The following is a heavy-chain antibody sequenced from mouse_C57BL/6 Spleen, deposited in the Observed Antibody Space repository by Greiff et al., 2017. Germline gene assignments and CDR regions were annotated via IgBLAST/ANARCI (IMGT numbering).Heavy chain of an antibody. Sequence: QVQLKQSGAELARPGASVKLSCKASGYTFTSYGISWVKQGTGQGLEWIGEIYPRSGNTYYNEKFKGKATLTADKSSSTAYMELRSLTSEDSADYCCARSIYGSSYFDVWGQGTTLTVSS. CDR1: GYTFTSYG. CDR2: IYPRSGNT. CDR3: ARSIYGSSYFDV. D-gene: IGHD1-1*01. J-gene: IGHJ2*01. V-gene: IGHV1-81*01.